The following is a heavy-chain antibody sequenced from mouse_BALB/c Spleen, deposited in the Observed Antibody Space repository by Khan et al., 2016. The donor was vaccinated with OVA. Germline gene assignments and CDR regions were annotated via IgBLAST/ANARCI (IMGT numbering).Heavy chain of an antibody. Sequence: VQLKESGAELVKPGASVKLSCTASGFNIKDTYMHWVKQTPEQGLEWMGRIDTANGNTKYDPEFQGRATISSETSANTAYLQLSSLKSDDTAVYYWARITSWGQGTTVTVSS. D-gene: IGHD1-3*01. CDR2: IDTANGNT. CDR3: ARITS. CDR1: GFNIKDTY. V-gene: IGHV14-3*02. J-gene: IGHJ2*01.